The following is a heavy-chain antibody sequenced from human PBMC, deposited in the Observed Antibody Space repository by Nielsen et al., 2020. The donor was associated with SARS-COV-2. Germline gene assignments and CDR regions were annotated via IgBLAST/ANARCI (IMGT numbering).Heavy chain of an antibody. J-gene: IGHJ3*02. CDR3: ARAYSSGWNDAFDI. Sequence: GESLKISCAASGFTFSSYAMPWVRQAPGKGLEWVAVISYDGSNKYYADSVKGRFTISRDNSKNTLYLQMNSLRAEDTAVYYCARAYSSGWNDAFDIWGQGTMVTVSS. V-gene: IGHV3-30*04. CDR2: ISYDGSNK. CDR1: GFTFSSYA. D-gene: IGHD6-19*01.